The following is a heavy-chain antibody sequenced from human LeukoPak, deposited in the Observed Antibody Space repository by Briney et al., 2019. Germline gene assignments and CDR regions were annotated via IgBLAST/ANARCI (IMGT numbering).Heavy chain of an antibody. V-gene: IGHV3-33*01. Sequence: GGSLRLSCAASGFTFSSNGMNWVRQAPGKGLEWVAIIWYDGSKEYYVDSVKGRFTISRDNSKNMVYLEMNSLRAEDTAVYYCARDKGPYYFDQWGQGTLLTVSS. CDR1: GFTFSSNG. J-gene: IGHJ4*02. CDR2: IWYDGSKE. CDR3: ARDKGPYYFDQ.